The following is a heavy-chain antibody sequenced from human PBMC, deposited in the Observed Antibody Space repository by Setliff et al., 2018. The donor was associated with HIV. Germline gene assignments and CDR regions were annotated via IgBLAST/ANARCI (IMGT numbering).Heavy chain of an antibody. CDR2: IFYNGDT. CDR3: ARQVSIPGVAVTPLDY. Sequence: PSETLSLTCTVSGGSISNYYWSWIRQPPGKGLEWIGHIFYNGDTTYNPSLKSRLTMSVDTSNRQFSLKLTSVTAADGAVYYCARQVSIPGVAVTPLDYWGQGSLVTVSS. D-gene: IGHD3-3*01. V-gene: IGHV4-59*08. J-gene: IGHJ4*02. CDR1: GGSISNYY.